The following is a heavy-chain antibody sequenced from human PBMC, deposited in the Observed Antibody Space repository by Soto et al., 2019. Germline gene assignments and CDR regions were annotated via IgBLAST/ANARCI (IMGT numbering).Heavy chain of an antibody. D-gene: IGHD5-18*01. CDR2: INPNGGIT. CDR1: GSTFTHYY. Sequence: QVQLVQSGAEVKKPGASVRVSCKASGSTFTHYYIHWVRQAPGQGLEWMGIINPNGGITTYAQKFRAGFSMTRDTSTSRGCLELSSLISEDSAVYYCATSVYSAMAFDYWGQGTLVTVSS. V-gene: IGHV1-46*01. CDR3: ATSVYSAMAFDY. J-gene: IGHJ4*02.